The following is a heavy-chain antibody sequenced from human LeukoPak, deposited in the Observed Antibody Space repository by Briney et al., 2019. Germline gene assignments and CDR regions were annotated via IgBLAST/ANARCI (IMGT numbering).Heavy chain of an antibody. CDR2: ISGGGGST. V-gene: IGHV3-23*01. CDR1: GFTFSSYA. CDR3: PTSYPLGDYSLDY. Sequence: GGSLRLSCAASGFTFSSYAMSWVRQARGKGLEWVSAISGGGGSTYYADSVKGRLTISRDNSKNTLYLQMNSLRAGDTAGYVLPTSYPLGDYSLDYWGQGTLVPVSS. J-gene: IGHJ4*02. D-gene: IGHD4-11*01.